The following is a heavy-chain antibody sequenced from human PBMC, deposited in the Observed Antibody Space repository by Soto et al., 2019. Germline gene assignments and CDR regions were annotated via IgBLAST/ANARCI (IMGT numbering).Heavy chain of an antibody. J-gene: IGHJ6*02. Sequence: QVQLVQSGAEVKKPGSSVKVSCKASGGNFSSYAISWVRQAPGQGLEWKGGILTIFGTANYAQKFQGRVTITADETTSPPYMELSSLISEDTAVYYCASHGNGLELRDYYYYDGMDVWGQGTTVPVCS. D-gene: IGHD1-7*01. CDR3: ASHGNGLELRDYYYYDGMDV. CDR2: ILTIFGTA. CDR1: GGNFSSYA. V-gene: IGHV1-69*01.